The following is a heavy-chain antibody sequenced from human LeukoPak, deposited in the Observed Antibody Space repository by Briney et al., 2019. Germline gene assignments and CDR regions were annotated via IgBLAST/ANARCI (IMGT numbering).Heavy chain of an antibody. D-gene: IGHD3-22*01. CDR3: ARTYDSSGYYYSYYFDY. V-gene: IGHV3-48*03. J-gene: IGHJ4*02. Sequence: GGSLRLSCAASGFTFSSYEMNWVRQAPGKGLEWVSYISSSGNTIYYADSVKGRFTISRDNAKNSLYLQMNSLRAEDTAVYYCARTYDSSGYYYSYYFDYWGQGTLVTVSS. CDR2: ISSSGNTI. CDR1: GFTFSSYE.